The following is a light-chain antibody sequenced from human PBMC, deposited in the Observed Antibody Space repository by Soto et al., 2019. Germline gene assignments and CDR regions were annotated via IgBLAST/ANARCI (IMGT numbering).Light chain of an antibody. V-gene: IGKV3-15*01. Sequence: EIVLTQSPGTLSVSPGDRATLSCRASQSVSSSYLAWYQQKTGQAPRLLIYGESTRATGIPDRLSGSGSGTEFTLTISRLQSEDFAVYYCQKYNNWPQTFGQGTRLEIK. CDR2: GES. CDR1: QSVSSSY. CDR3: QKYNNWPQT. J-gene: IGKJ5*01.